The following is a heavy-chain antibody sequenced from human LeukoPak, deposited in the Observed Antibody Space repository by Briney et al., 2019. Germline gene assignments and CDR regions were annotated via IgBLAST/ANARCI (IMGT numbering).Heavy chain of an antibody. V-gene: IGHV4-39*01. CDR2: IYYTGST. Sequence: PSETLSLTCTVSGGSISSSSYDWGGLRQTQGKGVEWIVSIYYTGSTYYNPSLKSRVTISVDTSKNQFPLKLSSVTAADTAVYYCARRRVVGATSFDYWGQGTLVTVSS. CDR1: GGSISSSSYD. D-gene: IGHD1-26*01. J-gene: IGHJ4*02. CDR3: ARRRVVGATSFDY.